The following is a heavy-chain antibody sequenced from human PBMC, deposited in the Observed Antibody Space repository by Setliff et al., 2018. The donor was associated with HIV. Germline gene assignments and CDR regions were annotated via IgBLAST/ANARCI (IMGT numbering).Heavy chain of an antibody. D-gene: IGHD2-2*01. V-gene: IGHV5-51*01. CDR2: IYPVDSET. J-gene: IGHJ4*02. CDR3: ARPRGNDYAGSGFDN. Sequence: PGESLKISCQGSGYNFVDYSIAWVRQVPGKGLEWMGTIYPVDSETRYSPSFQGQVTISADKSINTAYLQWTTLKASDSAMYYCARPRGNDYAGSGFDNWGQGTLVTVS. CDR1: GYNFVDYS.